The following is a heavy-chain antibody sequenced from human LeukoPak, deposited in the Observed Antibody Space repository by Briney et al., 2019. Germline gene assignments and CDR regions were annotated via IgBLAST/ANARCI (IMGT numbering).Heavy chain of an antibody. V-gene: IGHV3-66*01. CDR3: ARVKYSSSWFFDY. CDR2: IYSGGST. J-gene: IGHJ4*02. CDR1: GSTVSSNY. D-gene: IGHD6-13*01. Sequence: GGSLRLSCAASGSTVSSNYMSWVRQAPGKGLEWVSVIYSGGSTYYADSVKGRFTISRNNSKNTLYLQMNSLRAEDTAVYYCARVKYSSSWFFDYWGQGTLVTVSS.